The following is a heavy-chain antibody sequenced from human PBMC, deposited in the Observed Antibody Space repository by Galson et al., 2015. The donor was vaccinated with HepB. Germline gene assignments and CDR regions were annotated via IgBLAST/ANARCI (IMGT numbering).Heavy chain of an antibody. CDR2: IYSGGST. V-gene: IGHV3-66*01. J-gene: IGHJ4*02. CDR1: GFTFSSYA. CDR3: ARERSSGWYPSHFDY. D-gene: IGHD6-19*01. Sequence: SLRLSCAASGFTFSSYAMHWVRQAPGKGLEWVAVIYSGGSTYYADSVKGRFAISRDNSKNTLYLQMNSLRAEDTAVYYCARERSSGWYPSHFDYWGQGTLVTVSS.